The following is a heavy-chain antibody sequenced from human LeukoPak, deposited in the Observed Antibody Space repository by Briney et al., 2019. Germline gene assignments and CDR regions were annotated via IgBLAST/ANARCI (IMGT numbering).Heavy chain of an antibody. D-gene: IGHD6-13*01. CDR3: ARGKPIAAAPH. V-gene: IGHV3-7*01. CDR2: IKQDGSEK. CDR1: GFTFSSYW. Sequence: GGSLRLSCAASGFTFSSYWMSWDRQAPGKGLEWVANIKQDGSEKYYVDSVKGRFTISRDNAKNSLYLQMNSLRAEDTAVYYCARGKPIAAAPHWGQGTLVTVSS. J-gene: IGHJ1*01.